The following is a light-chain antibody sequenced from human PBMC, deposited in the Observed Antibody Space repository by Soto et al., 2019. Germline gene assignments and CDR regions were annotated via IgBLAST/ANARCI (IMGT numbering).Light chain of an antibody. Sequence: QSALTQPPSASGSPGQTVIISCTGTSSDVGRNNSVSWYQQHPGRAPKLVIYEVNKRPSGVPDRFSGSKSGNTASLSVSGLQAEDEADYYCSSYAVSDNYLFGTGTKLTVL. CDR1: SSDVGRNNS. J-gene: IGLJ1*01. CDR3: SSYAVSDNYL. V-gene: IGLV2-8*01. CDR2: EVN.